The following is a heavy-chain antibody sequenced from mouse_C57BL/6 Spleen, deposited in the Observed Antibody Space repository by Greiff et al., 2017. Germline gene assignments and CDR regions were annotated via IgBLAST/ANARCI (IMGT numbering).Heavy chain of an antibody. J-gene: IGHJ4*01. CDR2: IWSGGST. CDR3: ARSGYYGSTYYAMDY. Sequence: VQLQESGPGLVQPSQSLSITCTVSGFSLTSYGVHWVRQSPGKGLEWLGVIWSGGSTDYNAAFISRLSISKDNSKSQVFFKMNSLQADDTAIYYCARSGYYGSTYYAMDYWGQGTSVTVSS. V-gene: IGHV2-2*01. CDR1: GFSLTSYG. D-gene: IGHD1-1*01.